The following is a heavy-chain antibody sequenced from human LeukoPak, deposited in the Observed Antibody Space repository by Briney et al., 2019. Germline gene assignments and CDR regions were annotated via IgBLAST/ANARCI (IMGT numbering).Heavy chain of an antibody. V-gene: IGHV1-2*06. J-gene: IGHJ4*02. D-gene: IGHD5-18*01. CDR1: EYTFTDYY. Sequence: ASVKVSCKASEYTFTDYYIHWIRQAPGQGLEWMGRISPNTGGTDHAQEFRDKITMTRDPSISTAYIELSRLISDDTAVYYCARGGRSGYRYFDYWGQGTLVTVSS. CDR3: ARGGRSGYRYFDY. CDR2: ISPNTGGT.